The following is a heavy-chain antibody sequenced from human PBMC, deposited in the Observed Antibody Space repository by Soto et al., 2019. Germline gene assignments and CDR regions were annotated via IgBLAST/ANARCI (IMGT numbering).Heavy chain of an antibody. CDR3: AKGYSYGPGYYYGMDV. CDR1: GFTFSSYA. V-gene: IGHV3-30-3*01. J-gene: IGHJ6*02. D-gene: IGHD5-18*01. Sequence: QVQLVESGGGVVQPGRSLRLSCAASGFTFSSYAMHWVRQAPGKGLAWVAVISYDGSNKYYADSVKGRFTISRDNSKNTLYLQMNSLRAEDTAVYYCAKGYSYGPGYYYGMDVWGQGTTVTVSS. CDR2: ISYDGSNK.